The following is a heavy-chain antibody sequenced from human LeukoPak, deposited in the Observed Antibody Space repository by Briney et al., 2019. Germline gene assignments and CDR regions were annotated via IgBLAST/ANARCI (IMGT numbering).Heavy chain of an antibody. D-gene: IGHD2-15*01. J-gene: IGHJ4*02. Sequence: GASVKVSCKASGYTFTSYGISWVRQAPGQGLEGMGWISAYNGNTNYAQKLQGRVTMTTDTSTSTAYMELRSLRSDDTAVYYCATALLYCTGGSCYSDYWGQGTLVTVSS. CDR3: ATALLYCTGGSCYSDY. CDR2: ISAYNGNT. CDR1: GYTFTSYG. V-gene: IGHV1-18*01.